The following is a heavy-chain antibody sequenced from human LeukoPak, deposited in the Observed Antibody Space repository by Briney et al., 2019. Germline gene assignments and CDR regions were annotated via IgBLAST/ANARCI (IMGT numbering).Heavy chain of an antibody. D-gene: IGHD3-22*01. V-gene: IGHV1-69*13. Sequence: ASVKVSCKASGGTFSSYAISWVRQAPGQGLEWMGGIIPIFGTANYAQKFQGRVTITADESTSTAYMELSSLRSEDTAVYYCARVLPDSSGYPLYYFDYWGQGTLVTVSS. J-gene: IGHJ4*02. CDR2: IIPIFGTA. CDR1: GGTFSSYA. CDR3: ARVLPDSSGYPLYYFDY.